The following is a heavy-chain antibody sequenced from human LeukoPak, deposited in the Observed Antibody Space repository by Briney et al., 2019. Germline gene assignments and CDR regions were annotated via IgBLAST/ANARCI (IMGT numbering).Heavy chain of an antibody. CDR1: GGSISSGTYY. CDR2: IYTSGST. D-gene: IGHD2-15*01. CDR3: AREHCSGGSCYSIYYYYYMDV. V-gene: IGHV4-61*02. Sequence: SQTLSLTCTVSGGSISSGTYYWSWIRQPAGKGLEWIGRIYTSGSTNYNPSLKSRVTISVDTSKNQFSLKLSSVTAADTAVYYCAREHCSGGSCYSIYYYYYMDVWGKGTTVTVSS. J-gene: IGHJ6*03.